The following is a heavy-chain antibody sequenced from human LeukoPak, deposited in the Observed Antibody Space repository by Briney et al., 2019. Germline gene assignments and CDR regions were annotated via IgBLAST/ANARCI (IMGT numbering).Heavy chain of an antibody. CDR3: ARYSVHDDSFDY. Sequence: PSATLSLTCTVSGGSIRNYHWSWIRQPPGKGLEWIGYLYYSGSTSYNPSLKSRVTISVDTSKNQFSLRLSSVTAADSAVYYCARYSVHDDSFDYWGQGTLVTVSS. CDR1: GGSIRNYH. D-gene: IGHD5/OR15-5a*01. CDR2: LYYSGST. V-gene: IGHV4-59*01. J-gene: IGHJ4*02.